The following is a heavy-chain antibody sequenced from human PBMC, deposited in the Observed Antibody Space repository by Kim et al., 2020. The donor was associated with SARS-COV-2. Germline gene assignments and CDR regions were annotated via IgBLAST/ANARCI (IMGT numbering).Heavy chain of an antibody. CDR3: ARARDLFD. CDR1: GYTFTNNA. Sequence: ASVKVSCKASGYTFTNNAIHWVRQAPGQRLEWMGWINPGNGNTQYSQKFQGRVTFTRDTSASITYMELSTLTSEDAAVYYCARARDLFDWGQGTLVTVSS. D-gene: IGHD2-21*01. V-gene: IGHV1-3*01. J-gene: IGHJ4*02. CDR2: INPGNGNT.